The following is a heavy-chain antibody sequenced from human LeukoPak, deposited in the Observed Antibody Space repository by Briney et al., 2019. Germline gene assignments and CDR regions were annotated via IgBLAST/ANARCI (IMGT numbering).Heavy chain of an antibody. D-gene: IGHD6-19*01. CDR3: ARRVAVAVHDAFDI. J-gene: IGHJ3*02. V-gene: IGHV4-59*08. CDR1: GGSISSYY. Sequence: SETLSLTCTVSGGSISSYYWSWIRQPPGKGLECIGYIYYSGSTNYNPSLKSRVTISVDTSKNQFSLKLSSVTAADTAVYYCARRVAVAVHDAFDIWGQGTMVTVSS. CDR2: IYYSGST.